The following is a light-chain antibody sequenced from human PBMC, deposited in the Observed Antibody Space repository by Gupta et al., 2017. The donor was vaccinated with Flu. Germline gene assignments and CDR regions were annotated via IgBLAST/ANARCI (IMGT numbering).Light chain of an antibody. CDR3: QQNDWPPKT. CDR2: GAS. Sequence: VLTLSPGTLSLSPGEKVTLSCRASQSLPSTCVAWYQQKPGRTPKLLLVGASSRATGTPDRCSGGGSGTVSTLTISRLEPEDGAFYYRQQNDWPPKTFGQGTXVEV. CDR1: QSLPSTC. V-gene: IGKV3-20*01. J-gene: IGKJ1*01.